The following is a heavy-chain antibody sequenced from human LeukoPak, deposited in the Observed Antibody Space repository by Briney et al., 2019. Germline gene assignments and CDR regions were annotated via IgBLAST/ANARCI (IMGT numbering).Heavy chain of an antibody. CDR1: GYTFTSYG. Sequence: ASVKVSCTASGYTFTSYGISWVRQAPGQGLEWMGWISAYNGNTNYAQKLQGRVTMTTDTSTSTAYMELRSLRPDDTAVYYCARAGRFLEWLPEYFQHWGQGTLVTVSS. CDR3: ARAGRFLEWLPEYFQH. D-gene: IGHD3-3*01. V-gene: IGHV1-18*01. CDR2: ISAYNGNT. J-gene: IGHJ1*01.